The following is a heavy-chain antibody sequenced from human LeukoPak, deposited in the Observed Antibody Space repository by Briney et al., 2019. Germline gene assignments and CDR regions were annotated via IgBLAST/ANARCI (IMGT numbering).Heavy chain of an antibody. V-gene: IGHV3-9*01. Sequence: GGSLRLSCAASGFTFDDYAMHWVRQAPGKGLEWVSGISWNSGSIGYADSVKGRFTISRDNAKNSLYLHMNSLRAEDTALYHCARTPTPGQLVDYYYYYYMDVWGKGTTVTVSS. CDR1: GFTFDDYA. D-gene: IGHD6-13*01. CDR2: ISWNSGSI. CDR3: ARTPTPGQLVDYYYYYYMDV. J-gene: IGHJ6*03.